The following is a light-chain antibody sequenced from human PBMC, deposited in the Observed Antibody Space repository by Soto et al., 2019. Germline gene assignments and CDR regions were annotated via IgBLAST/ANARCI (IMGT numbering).Light chain of an antibody. Sequence: EIVLTPSPGTLSLSPGERATLSCRASQSVSSSYLAWYQQKPGQAPRLLIYGASSRATGIPDRFSGSGSGTDFTLTINSLQAEDVAVYYCQQYLHTPRTFGQGTKVDIK. J-gene: IGKJ1*01. CDR2: GAS. CDR3: QQYLHTPRT. V-gene: IGKV3-20*01. CDR1: QSVSSSY.